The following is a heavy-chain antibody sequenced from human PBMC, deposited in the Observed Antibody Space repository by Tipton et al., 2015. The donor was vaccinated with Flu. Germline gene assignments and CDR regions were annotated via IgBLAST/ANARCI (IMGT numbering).Heavy chain of an antibody. CDR2: MDYSGNT. V-gene: IGHV4-39*02. D-gene: IGHD3-16*01. CDR1: GASIAGSSYY. CDR3: ARVRRGGELYYFDY. J-gene: IGHJ4*02. Sequence: TLSLTCTVSGASIAGSSYYWGWIRQPPGKGLEWIGTMDYSGNTYYSPSLKSRITISVDMSKNHFSLELDSVTPADTAVYYCARVRRGGELYYFDYWGQGTLVTVSS.